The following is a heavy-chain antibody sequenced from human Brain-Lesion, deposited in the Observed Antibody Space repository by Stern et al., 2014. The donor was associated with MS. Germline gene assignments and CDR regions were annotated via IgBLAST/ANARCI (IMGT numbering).Heavy chain of an antibody. CDR1: GGSVSSGGYF. CDR2: VHYSGSI. Sequence: VQLVESGPGLVKPLQTLSLTCTVSGGSVSSGGYFWNWIRQHPGKGLEWIGHVHYSGSIGYNPSLKSGVTISVDTSKNQFSLRLRSVTAADTAVYYCARNPALWYFDLWGRGTLAAVSS. V-gene: IGHV4-31*03. CDR3: ARNPALWYFDL. D-gene: IGHD3-3*02. J-gene: IGHJ2*01.